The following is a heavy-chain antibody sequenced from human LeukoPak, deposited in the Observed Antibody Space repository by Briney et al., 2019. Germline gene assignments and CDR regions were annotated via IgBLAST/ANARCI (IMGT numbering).Heavy chain of an antibody. J-gene: IGHJ4*02. CDR2: ISPDGHTE. V-gene: IGHV3-30*18. CDR3: AKINNDDDY. Sequence: GGSLRLSCAASGFTFTAFGIHWVRQAPGKGLEWVAAISPDGHTEYYIDSVKGRFTISRDNSKNKIYLQMNSLRREDSAVYFCAKINNDDDYWGQGTLVTVSS. D-gene: IGHD1/OR15-1a*01. CDR1: GFTFTAFG.